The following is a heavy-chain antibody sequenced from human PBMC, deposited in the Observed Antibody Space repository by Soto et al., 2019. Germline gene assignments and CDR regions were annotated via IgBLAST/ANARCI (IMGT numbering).Heavy chain of an antibody. J-gene: IGHJ5*02. CDR3: ARRGYCSGGSCYYENWFDP. V-gene: IGHV3-33*01. CDR2: IWYDGSKK. Sequence: QVHLVESGGGVAQPGRSLRLSCAASGFTFSSYGMHWVRQSPGKWLEWVAVIWYDGSKKYYADSVKGRFTISRDNSKNTLYLQMNSLRAEDTAVYYCARRGYCSGGSCYYENWFDPWGQGTLVTVSS. D-gene: IGHD2-15*01. CDR1: GFTFSSYG.